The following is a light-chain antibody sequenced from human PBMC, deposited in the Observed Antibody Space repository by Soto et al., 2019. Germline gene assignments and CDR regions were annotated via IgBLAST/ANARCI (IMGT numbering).Light chain of an antibody. CDR2: KAS. CDR1: QSTSGW. V-gene: IGKV1-5*03. CDR3: QLYNIWTWT. Sequence: DIQMTQSPSTLSASVGDRVTITCRASQSTSGWLAWYQQKSGKAPKLLIYKASTLQSGVPLRFSGSGYGTEFTLTISSLQPDDFATYYGQLYNIWTWTSRQATKV. J-gene: IGKJ1*01.